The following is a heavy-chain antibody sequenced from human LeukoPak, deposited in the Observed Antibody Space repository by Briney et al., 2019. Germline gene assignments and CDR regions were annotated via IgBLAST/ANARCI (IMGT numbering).Heavy chain of an antibody. Sequence: SETLSLTCTVSGDSISGHYWSWIRQPPGKGLEWIGEINHSGSTNYNPSLKSRVTISVDTSKNQFSLKLSSVTAADTAVYYCARVPLDYYDSSGYYYPMGAFDIWGQGTMVTVSS. D-gene: IGHD3-22*01. J-gene: IGHJ3*02. V-gene: IGHV4-34*01. CDR3: ARVPLDYYDSSGYYYPMGAFDI. CDR1: GDSISGHY. CDR2: INHSGST.